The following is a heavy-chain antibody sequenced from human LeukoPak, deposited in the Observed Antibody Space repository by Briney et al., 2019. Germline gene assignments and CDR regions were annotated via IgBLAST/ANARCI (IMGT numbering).Heavy chain of an antibody. Sequence: GGSLRLSCAASGFAFSSYAMSWVRQAPGRGLEWVSSISGTGCRTYYADSVKGRFTISRDNSKNTLDLKMNSLRADNTAAYYCARDGYSNYWYLNLWGQGTLVTVSS. CDR1: GFAFSSYA. CDR2: ISGTGCRT. V-gene: IGHV3-23*01. J-gene: IGHJ4*02. CDR3: ARDGYSNYWYLNL. D-gene: IGHD6-13*01.